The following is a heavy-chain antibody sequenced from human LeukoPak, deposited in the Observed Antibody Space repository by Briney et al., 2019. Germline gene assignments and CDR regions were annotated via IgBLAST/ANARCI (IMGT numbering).Heavy chain of an antibody. CDR3: AELGITMIGGV. CDR1: GFSFSSYT. CDR2: ISSSSSYI. J-gene: IGHJ6*04. Sequence: GGSLRLSCAASGFSFSSYTMNWVRQAPGRGLEWVSSISSSSSYIYYADSVKGRFTISRDNAKNSLYLQMNSLRAEDTAVYYCAELGITMIGGVWGKGTTVTISS. V-gene: IGHV3-21*01. D-gene: IGHD3-10*02.